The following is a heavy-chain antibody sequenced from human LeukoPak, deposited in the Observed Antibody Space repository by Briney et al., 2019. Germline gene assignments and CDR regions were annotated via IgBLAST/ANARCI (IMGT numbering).Heavy chain of an antibody. CDR1: GYTFTGYY. D-gene: IGHD4-23*01. J-gene: IGHJ4*02. Sequence: GASVKVSCKASGYTFTGYYMHWVRQAPGQGLEWMGWINPNSGGTNYAQKFQGRVTMTRDTSINTAYMELYSLRSDDTAVYYCARDNYGGKWCDFWGQRTLVTVSS. CDR2: INPNSGGT. V-gene: IGHV1-2*02. CDR3: ARDNYGGKWCDF.